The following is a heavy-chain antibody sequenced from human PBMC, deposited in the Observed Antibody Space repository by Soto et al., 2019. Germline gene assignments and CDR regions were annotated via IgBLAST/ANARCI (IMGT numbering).Heavy chain of an antibody. V-gene: IGHV4-39*02. CDR1: GGSISSSSYY. CDR3: ARDHCTNGVCPLGDYYMDV. Sequence: SETLSLTCTVSGGSISSSSYYWGWIRQPPGKGLEWIGSIYYSGSTYYNPSLKSRVTISVDTSKNQFSLKLSSVTAADTAVYYCARDHCTNGVCPLGDYYMDVWGKGTTVTVSS. CDR2: IYYSGST. J-gene: IGHJ6*03. D-gene: IGHD2-8*01.